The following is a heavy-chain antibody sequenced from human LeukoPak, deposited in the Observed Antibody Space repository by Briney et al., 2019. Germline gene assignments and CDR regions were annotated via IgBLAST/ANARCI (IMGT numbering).Heavy chain of an antibody. CDR2: ISAYNGNT. CDR1: GFTFTSYG. V-gene: IGHV1-18*01. J-gene: IGHJ4*02. Sequence: GGSLRLSCAASGFTFTSYGISWVRQAPGQGLEWMGWISAYNGNTNYAQKLQGRVTMTTDTSTSTAYMELRSLRSDDTAVYYCARESGDTAMAHWGQGTLVTVSS. CDR3: ARESGDTAMAH. D-gene: IGHD5-18*01.